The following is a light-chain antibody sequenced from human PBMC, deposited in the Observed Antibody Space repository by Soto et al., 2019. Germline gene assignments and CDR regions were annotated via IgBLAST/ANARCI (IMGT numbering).Light chain of an antibody. CDR1: QSVGSN. CDR3: QQYNNWPPDRT. CDR2: GAS. Sequence: EIVMTQSPATLSVSLGERATLSCRASQSVGSNLAWYQQKPGQAPRLLIYGASTRATGIPARFSGSGSGTEFTLTISSLQSEDFATSFCQQYNNWPPDRTFGQGTKVEIK. J-gene: IGKJ1*01. V-gene: IGKV3-15*01.